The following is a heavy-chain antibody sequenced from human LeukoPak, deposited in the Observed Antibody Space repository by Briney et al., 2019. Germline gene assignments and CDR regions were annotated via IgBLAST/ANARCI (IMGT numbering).Heavy chain of an antibody. CDR3: AREVVRGVNWFDP. D-gene: IGHD3-10*01. V-gene: IGHV1-2*02. CDR2: INPNSGGT. Sequence: GASVKVSCKASGYTFTGYYMHWVRQPPGQGLEWMGWINPNSGGTNYAQKFQGRVTMTRDTSISTAYMELSRLRSDDTAVYYCAREVVRGVNWFDPWGQGTLVTVSS. CDR1: GYTFTGYY. J-gene: IGHJ5*02.